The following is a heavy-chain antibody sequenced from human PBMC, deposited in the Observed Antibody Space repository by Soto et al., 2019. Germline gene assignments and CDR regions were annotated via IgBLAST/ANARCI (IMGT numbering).Heavy chain of an antibody. J-gene: IGHJ6*02. CDR3: AKGVLSFHYGMEV. V-gene: IGHV3-23*01. CDR1: GFTFNTYP. Sequence: GGSLRLSCATSGFTFNTYPMTWVRQAPGKGLEWVSSISSTAGRTSSYADSVKGRFAISRDFSDNTVYLQMDNLRVDDTAVYFCAKGVLSFHYGMEVWGQGTTVTVSS. CDR2: ISSTAGRTS. D-gene: IGHD3-10*01.